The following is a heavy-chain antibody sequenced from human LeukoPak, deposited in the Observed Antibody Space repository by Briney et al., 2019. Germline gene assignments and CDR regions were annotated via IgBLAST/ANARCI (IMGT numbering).Heavy chain of an antibody. J-gene: IGHJ4*02. CDR3: AKMSPSMVRGVIITGPDY. CDR2: ISGSGGST. V-gene: IGHV3-23*01. CDR1: GFTFSSYG. D-gene: IGHD3-10*01. Sequence: GGSLRLSCAASGFTFSSYGMSWVRQAPGRGLEWVSAISGSGGSTYYADSVKGRFTISRDNSKNTLYLQMNSLRAEDTAVYYCAKMSPSMVRGVIITGPDYWGQGTLVTVSS.